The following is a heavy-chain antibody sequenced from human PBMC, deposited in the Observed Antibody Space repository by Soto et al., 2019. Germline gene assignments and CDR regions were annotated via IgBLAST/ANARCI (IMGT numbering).Heavy chain of an antibody. J-gene: IGHJ4*02. CDR2: IYNSGST. CDR3: ARAPYYYGSSSNAPYYFRY. D-gene: IGHD3-10*01. V-gene: IGHV4-59*01. Sequence: SDTLSLTCAVSGGSISTYYWSWIRQPPGKGLEWIGSIYNSGSTNYNPSLNSRVTISADTSKNQFSLKLSSVTAADTAVYHCARAPYYYGSSSNAPYYFRYWGQGIMGTVSS. CDR1: GGSISTYY.